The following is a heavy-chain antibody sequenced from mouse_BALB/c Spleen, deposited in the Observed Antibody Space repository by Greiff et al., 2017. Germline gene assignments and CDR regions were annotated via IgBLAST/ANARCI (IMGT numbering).Heavy chain of an antibody. D-gene: IGHD1-1*01. CDR1: GFNIKDTY. V-gene: IGHV14-3*02. J-gene: IGHJ4*01. Sequence: DVKLVESGAELVKPGASVKLSCTASGFNIKDTYMHWVKQRPEQGLEWIGRIDPANGNTKYDPKFQGKATITADTSSNTAYLQLSSLTSEDTAVYYCARTYGSSWGAMDYWGQGTSVTVSS. CDR3: ARTYGSSWGAMDY. CDR2: IDPANGNT.